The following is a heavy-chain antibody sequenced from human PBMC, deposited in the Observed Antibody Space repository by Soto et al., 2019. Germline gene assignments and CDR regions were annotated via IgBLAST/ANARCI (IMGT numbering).Heavy chain of an antibody. CDR3: ARAVRWNNWFDP. Sequence: ASVKVSCTASGYTFTSYAMHWVRQAPGQRLEWMGWINAGNGNTKYSQKFQGRVTITRDTSASTAYMELSSLRSEDTAVYYCARAVRWNNWFDPWGQGTLVTISS. CDR2: INAGNGNT. J-gene: IGHJ5*02. V-gene: IGHV1-3*01. D-gene: IGHD3-3*01. CDR1: GYTFTSYA.